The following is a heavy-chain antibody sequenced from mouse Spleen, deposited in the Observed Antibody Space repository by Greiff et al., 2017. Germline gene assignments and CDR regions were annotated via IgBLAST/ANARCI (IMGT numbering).Heavy chain of an antibody. V-gene: IGHV1S137*01. D-gene: IGHD4-1*01. CDR2: ISTYYGNA. CDR3: ARGTGTDY. Sequence: QVHVKQSGAELVRPGVSVKISCKGSGYTFTDYAMHWVKQSHAKSLEWIGVISTYYGNASYNQKFKGKATMTVDKSSSTAYMELARLTSEDSAIYYCARGTGTDYWGQGTTLTVSS. J-gene: IGHJ2*01. CDR1: GYTFTDYA.